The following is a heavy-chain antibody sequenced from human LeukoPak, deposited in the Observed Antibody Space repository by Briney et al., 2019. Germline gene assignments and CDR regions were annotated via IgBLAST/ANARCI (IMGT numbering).Heavy chain of an antibody. J-gene: IGHJ3*02. Sequence: SETLSLTCTVSGGSISSYYWSWIRQPPGKGLEWIAYIYYSGSTNYNPSLKSRVTISVDTSKNQFSLKLSSVTAADTAVYYCARHTRAYYDSSGYYYDAFDIWGQGTMVTVSS. CDR2: IYYSGST. CDR1: GGSISSYY. V-gene: IGHV4-59*08. CDR3: ARHTRAYYDSSGYYYDAFDI. D-gene: IGHD3-22*01.